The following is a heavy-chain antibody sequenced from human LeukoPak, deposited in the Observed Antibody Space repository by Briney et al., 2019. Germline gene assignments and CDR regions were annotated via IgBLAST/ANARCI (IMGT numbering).Heavy chain of an antibody. CDR2: ISGSGGST. J-gene: IGHJ4*02. CDR1: GFTFSSYA. V-gene: IGHV3-23*01. D-gene: IGHD3-22*01. CDR3: AKDHDSSGCFDY. Sequence: GGSLRLSCAASGFTFSSYAMSWVRQAPGKGLGWVSAISGSGGSTYYADSVKGRFTISRDNSKNTLYLQMNSLRAEDTAVYYCAKDHDSSGCFDYWGQGTLVTVSS.